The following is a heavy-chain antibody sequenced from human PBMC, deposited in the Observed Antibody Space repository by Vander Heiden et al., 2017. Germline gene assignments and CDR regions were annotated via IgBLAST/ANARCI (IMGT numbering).Heavy chain of an antibody. CDR1: GFTFSNSW. Sequence: EMQLAESGGHLVQPGGSLRLSCAASGFTFSNSWLTWVRQAPGKGLEWVANINQDGGDKYYLDSVKGRFTISRDNAKNSLYLQMNSLRAADTAVYYCARGHYGMDVWGQGTMVTVSS. V-gene: IGHV3-7*01. CDR3: ARGHYGMDV. J-gene: IGHJ6*02. CDR2: INQDGGDK.